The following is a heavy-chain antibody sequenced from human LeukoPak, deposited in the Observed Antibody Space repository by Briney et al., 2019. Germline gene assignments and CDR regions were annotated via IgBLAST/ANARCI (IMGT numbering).Heavy chain of an antibody. J-gene: IGHJ4*02. CDR1: GGSFSGYY. D-gene: IGHD5-12*01. V-gene: IGHV4-34*01. CDR3: ARGGGNSAYFAFFVPAETGLDY. CDR2: SNHSGST. Sequence: PSETLSLTCAVYGGSFSGYYWSWIRQPPGKGLEWIGESNHSGSTNYNPSLKSRVTISVDTSKNQYSLKLSSVTAADTAVYYCARGGGNSAYFAFFVPAETGLDYWGQGTLVTVSS.